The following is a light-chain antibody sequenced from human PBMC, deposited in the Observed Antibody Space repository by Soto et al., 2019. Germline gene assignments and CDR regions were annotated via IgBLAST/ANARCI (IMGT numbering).Light chain of an antibody. Sequence: QSALTQPASVSGSPGQSITIFCTGTSSDVGSYNYVSWYQQHPGKAPKLMIYEVSNRPSGVSNRFSGSKSGNTASLTISGLQAEDEADYYCSSYTSSSIDYVFGTGTKVTVL. CDR3: SSYTSSSIDYV. V-gene: IGLV2-14*01. J-gene: IGLJ1*01. CDR1: SSDVGSYNY. CDR2: EVS.